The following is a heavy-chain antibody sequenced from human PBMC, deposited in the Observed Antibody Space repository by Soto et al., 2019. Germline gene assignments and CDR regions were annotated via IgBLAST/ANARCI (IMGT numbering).Heavy chain of an antibody. CDR1: GFSLSTSGVG. Sequence: QITLKESGPTLVKPTQTLTLTCTFSGFSLSTSGVGVGWIRQPPGKALEWLALIYWDDDKRYSPSLKSRLTITQDTPKNQVVLTMTNMDPVDTATYYCAHSLLDGFGELLLYYFDYWGQGTLVTVSS. V-gene: IGHV2-5*02. CDR3: AHSLLDGFGELLLYYFDY. D-gene: IGHD3-10*01. J-gene: IGHJ4*02. CDR2: IYWDDDK.